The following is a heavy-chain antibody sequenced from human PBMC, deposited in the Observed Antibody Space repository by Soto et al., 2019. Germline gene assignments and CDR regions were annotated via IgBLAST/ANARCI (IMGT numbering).Heavy chain of an antibody. CDR3: AREGYCSSTSCFDY. D-gene: IGHD2-2*01. Sequence: QVQLVQSGAEVKKPGASVKVSCKASGYTFTNYAMHWVRQAPGQRLKWMGWIIAGNGNTKYSQKFQGRVTITRDTSASTAYMELRSLRSADTAVYYCAREGYCSSTSCFDYWGQGTLVTVSS. J-gene: IGHJ4*02. V-gene: IGHV1-3*01. CDR2: IIAGNGNT. CDR1: GYTFTNYA.